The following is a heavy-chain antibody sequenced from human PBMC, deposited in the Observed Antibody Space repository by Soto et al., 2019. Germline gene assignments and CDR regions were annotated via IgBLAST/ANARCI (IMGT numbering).Heavy chain of an antibody. CDR3: VRYPDGGSLDY. CDR2: IKSRADNYAT. V-gene: IGHV3-73*02. J-gene: IGHJ4*02. D-gene: IGHD6-25*01. Sequence: EVQLVESGGGLVQPGGSLKLSCAASGFMFSGSAIHWVRQASGKGLEWVSRIKSRADNYATGYAASVKGRFTMSRDDSKNTAYLQMNSLRTDDTAVYYCVRYPDGGSLDYWGQGTLVTVSS. CDR1: GFMFSGSA.